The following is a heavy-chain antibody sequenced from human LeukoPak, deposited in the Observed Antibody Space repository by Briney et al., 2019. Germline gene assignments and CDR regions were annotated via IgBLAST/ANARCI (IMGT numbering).Heavy chain of an antibody. D-gene: IGHD4-17*01. CDR1: GGSISSSSYY. J-gene: IGHJ4*02. V-gene: IGHV4-39*07. CDR3: ARVYGDYNTGFDY. CDR2: IYYSGST. Sequence: SETLSLTCTVSGGSISSSSYYWGWIRQPPGKGLEWIGSIYYSGSTYYNPSLKSRVTISVDTSKNQFSLKLSSVTAADTAVYYCARVYGDYNTGFDYWGQGTLVTVSS.